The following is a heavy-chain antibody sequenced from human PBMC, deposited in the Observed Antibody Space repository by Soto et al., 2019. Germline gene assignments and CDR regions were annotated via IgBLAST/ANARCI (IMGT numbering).Heavy chain of an antibody. CDR3: ARDEWYRSSNWFDP. J-gene: IGHJ5*02. CDR2: IIPILGIA. D-gene: IGHD6-13*01. Sequence: ASVEVSCKASGGTLSSYAISWVRQAPGQGLEWMGGIIPILGIANYAQKIHGRVTITADKSTSTAYMELSSLRSEDTAGYYCARDEWYRSSNWFDPWGQGTLVTVSS. V-gene: IGHV1-69*10. CDR1: GGTLSSYA.